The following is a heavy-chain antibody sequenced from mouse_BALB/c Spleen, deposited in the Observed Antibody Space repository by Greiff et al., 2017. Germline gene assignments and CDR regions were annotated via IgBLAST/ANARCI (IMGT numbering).Heavy chain of an antibody. CDR1: GFNIKDYY. CDR2: IDPENGDT. Sequence: VHVKQSGAELVRSGASVKLSCTASGFNIKDYYMHWVKQRPEQGLEWIGWIDPENGDTEYAPKFQGKATMTADTSSNTAYLQLSSLTSEDTAVYYCNEGLRPYYFEDWGEGTTLTVSS. D-gene: IGHD2-4*01. CDR3: NEGLRPYYFED. V-gene: IGHV14-4*02. J-gene: IGHJ2*01.